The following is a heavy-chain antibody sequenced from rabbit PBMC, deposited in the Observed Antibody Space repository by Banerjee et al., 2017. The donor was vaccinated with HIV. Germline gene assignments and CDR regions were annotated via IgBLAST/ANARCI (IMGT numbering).Heavy chain of an antibody. D-gene: IGHD3-1*01. Sequence: QSLEESGGGLVQPEGSLTLTCTASGFTLNSYWMCWVRQAPGKGLEWIACIWTGSSGSTYYASWAKGRFTISKTSSTTVTLQMTSLTAADTATYFCARGGGYVGDGCDLWGPGTLVTVS. CDR3: ARGGGYVGDGCDL. J-gene: IGHJ4*01. CDR1: GFTLNSYW. CDR2: IWTGSSGST. V-gene: IGHV1S40*01.